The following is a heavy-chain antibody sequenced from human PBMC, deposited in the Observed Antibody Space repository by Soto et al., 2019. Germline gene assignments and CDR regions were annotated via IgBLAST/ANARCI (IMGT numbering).Heavy chain of an antibody. J-gene: IGHJ4*02. CDR2: IFHSGST. CDR3: ARGEINYYDSSGYWYYFDY. Sequence: SETQSLTSAVSGGSIGSSSCGSGGRQPPGKGGEWTGEIFHSGSTNYTPSLNTRVTISVDKSKNQFSLKLSSVTAADTAVYYCARGEINYYDSSGYWYYFDYWGQGTLVTVSS. D-gene: IGHD3-22*01. V-gene: IGHV4-4*02. CDR1: GGSIGSSSC.